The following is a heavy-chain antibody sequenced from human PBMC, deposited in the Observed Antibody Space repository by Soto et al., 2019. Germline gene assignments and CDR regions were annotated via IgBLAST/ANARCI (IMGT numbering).Heavy chain of an antibody. CDR2: IKEDGSEA. J-gene: IGHJ6*02. V-gene: IGHV3-7*05. CDR3: ARDWGAPGRGSALGYYYHFGMDV. CDR1: GFTFSTYW. Sequence: EVQLVESGGGLVQPGGSLRLSCAASGFTFSTYWMNWVRQAPGKGLEWVANIKEDGSEAYYVDSVKSRFTISRDNAKNSLYLDMNSLRGEDTAVYYCARDWGAPGRGSALGYYYHFGMDVWGQGTTVTVPS. D-gene: IGHD3-16*01.